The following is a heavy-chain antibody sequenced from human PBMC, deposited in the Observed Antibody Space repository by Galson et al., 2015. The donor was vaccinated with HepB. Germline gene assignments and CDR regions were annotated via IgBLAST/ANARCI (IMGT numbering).Heavy chain of an antibody. CDR1: GGTFSSYA. J-gene: IGHJ3*02. CDR2: IVPIFGTA. V-gene: IGHV1-69*13. Sequence: SVKVSCKASGGTFSSYAISWVRQAPGQGLEWMGGIVPIFGTANYAQKFQGRVTITADESTSTAYMELSSLRSEDTAVYYCARFPGRGDGYNPRREEEAFDIWGQGTMVTVSS. CDR3: ARFPGRGDGYNPRREEEAFDI. D-gene: IGHD5-24*01.